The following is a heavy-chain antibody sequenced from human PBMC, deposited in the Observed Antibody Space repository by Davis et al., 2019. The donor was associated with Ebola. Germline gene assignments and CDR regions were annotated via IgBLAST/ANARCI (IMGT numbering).Heavy chain of an antibody. D-gene: IGHD2-21*02. CDR3: AKDTANIWFDI. CDR2: LGTSADT. Sequence: GESLKISCVGSGFSFSSYAMNWVRQAPGKGLEWVSTLGTSADTYYAGSVKGRFTISRDNSKNTLYLQMNGLRVEDTAIYYCAKDTANIWFDIWGQGTMVTVSS. CDR1: GFSFSSYA. V-gene: IGHV3-23*01. J-gene: IGHJ3*02.